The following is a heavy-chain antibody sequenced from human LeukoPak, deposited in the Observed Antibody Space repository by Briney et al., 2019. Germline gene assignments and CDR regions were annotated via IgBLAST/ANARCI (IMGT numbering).Heavy chain of an antibody. CDR3: ASSSVTTGPFDY. CDR1: GGSISSYY. Sequence: PSGTLSLTCTVSGGSISSYYWSWIRQPPGKGLEWIGYIYYSGSTNYNPSLKSRVTISVDTSKNQFSLKLSSVTAADTAVYYCASSSVTTGPFDYWGQGTLVTVSS. J-gene: IGHJ4*02. D-gene: IGHD4-17*01. V-gene: IGHV4-59*01. CDR2: IYYSGST.